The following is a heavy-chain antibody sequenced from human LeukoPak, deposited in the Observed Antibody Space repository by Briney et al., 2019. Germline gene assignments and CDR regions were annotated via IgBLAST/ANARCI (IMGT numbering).Heavy chain of an antibody. D-gene: IGHD3-3*01. J-gene: IGHJ4*02. CDR1: GGSITSYY. CDR3: AREYDPSTRYFDY. V-gene: IGHV4-4*07. Sequence: ASETLSLTCNVSGGSITSYYWGWVRQPAGKGLEWIGRISSSGSTNYNPSLKSRVALSIDTSKNQFSLKLTSVSAADTAVYYCAREYDPSTRYFDYWGQGTLVTVSS. CDR2: ISSSGST.